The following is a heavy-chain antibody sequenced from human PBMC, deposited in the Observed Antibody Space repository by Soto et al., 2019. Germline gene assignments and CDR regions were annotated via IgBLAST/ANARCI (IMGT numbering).Heavy chain of an antibody. CDR3: AREVWSGYYYFDY. V-gene: IGHV4-61*01. CDR2: IYYSGST. D-gene: IGHD3-3*01. Sequence: SETLSLTCTVSGGSVSSGSYYWSWIRQPPGKGLEWIGYIYYSGSTNYNPSLKSRVTISVDTSKSQFSLKLSSVTAADTAVYYCAREVWSGYYYFDYWRQGTLVTVSS. J-gene: IGHJ4*02. CDR1: GGSVSSGSYY.